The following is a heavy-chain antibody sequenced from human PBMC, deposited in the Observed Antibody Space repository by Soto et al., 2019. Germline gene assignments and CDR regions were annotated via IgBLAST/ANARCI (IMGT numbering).Heavy chain of an antibody. Sequence: ASQMLSLTCTVSRGSISNYFWTWIRQPPGGGLEWIGDISYSGTTNYNPSLKSRVTISVDTSKNQFSLKLSSVTAADTAVYYSARVRSSTSCYAFDYWGQGTLVTVSS. CDR2: ISYSGTT. D-gene: IGHD2-2*01. J-gene: IGHJ4*02. CDR3: ARVRSSTSCYAFDY. V-gene: IGHV4-59*12. CDR1: RGSISNYF.